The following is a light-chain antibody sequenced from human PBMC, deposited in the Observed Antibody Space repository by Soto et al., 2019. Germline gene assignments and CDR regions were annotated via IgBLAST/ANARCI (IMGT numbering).Light chain of an antibody. Sequence: QSVLTQPASVFGSPGQSITISCTGTSNDVGGYNYVSWYQQHPGKAPKLMIYDVSNRPSGVSNRFSGSKSGNTASLTISGLQAEDEADYYCSSYTSSSSLVFGTGTKVTVL. CDR3: SSYTSSSSLV. CDR2: DVS. V-gene: IGLV2-14*01. CDR1: SNDVGGYNY. J-gene: IGLJ1*01.